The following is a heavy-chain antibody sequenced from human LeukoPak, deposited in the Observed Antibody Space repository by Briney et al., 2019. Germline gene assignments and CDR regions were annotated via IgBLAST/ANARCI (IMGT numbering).Heavy chain of an antibody. CDR2: INPSGGST. CDR3: ARGPYYYDSSGHYKAEYFQH. CDR1: GYTFTSYY. Sequence: GASVKVSCKASGYTFTSYYMHWVRQAPGQGLEWMGIINPSGGSTSYAQKFQGRVTMTRDTSTSTVYMELSSLRSEDTAVYYCARGPYYYDSSGHYKAEYFQHWGQGTLVTVSS. V-gene: IGHV1-46*01. D-gene: IGHD3-22*01. J-gene: IGHJ1*01.